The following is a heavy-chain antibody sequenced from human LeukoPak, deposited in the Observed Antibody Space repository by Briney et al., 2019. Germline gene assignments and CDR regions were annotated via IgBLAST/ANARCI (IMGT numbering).Heavy chain of an antibody. D-gene: IGHD3-22*01. J-gene: IGHJ6*03. CDR1: GGSLSCSY. V-gene: IGHV4-59*01. CDR3: ARTPMTKPFYYYYYLDV. CDR2: ISNSGST. Sequence: SETLSLTCAVSGGSLSCSYWSWIRQPPGKGLEWIGYISNSGSTSYNASLKSRVTISADTSKKQFSLKLSSVTAADTAVYYCARTPMTKPFYYYYYLDVWGKGTTVTVSS.